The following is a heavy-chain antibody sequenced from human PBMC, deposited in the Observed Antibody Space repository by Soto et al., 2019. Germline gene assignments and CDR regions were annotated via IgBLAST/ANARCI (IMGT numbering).Heavy chain of an antibody. CDR1: GYMFTSYH. CDR2: VSPSSGDT. CDR3: ASDVYGSGIRFGMDV. V-gene: IGHV1-8*01. Sequence: QVQLVQSGAEVKKPGASVKVSCKASGYMFTSYHIYWMRQATGQGLEWMGRVSPSSGDTGYAQKFQGRVTLTRDTSVRRAYMELSSVRSEDTAVYYCASDVYGSGIRFGMDVWGQGTTVIVSS. D-gene: IGHD3-10*01. J-gene: IGHJ6*02.